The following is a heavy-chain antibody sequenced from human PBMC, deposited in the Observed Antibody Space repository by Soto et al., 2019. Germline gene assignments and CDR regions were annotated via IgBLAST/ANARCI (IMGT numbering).Heavy chain of an antibody. CDR1: GASFSPYR. CDR2: VNLSGNT. Sequence: KTSETLSLTCAIYGASFSPYRWSWIRQFPGKGLEWIGEVNLSGNTYYNPSFKTRVTMSVDASKNQFSLKMGSLTAADTAIYYCARSPTFYNYVWGNSTYWGQGALVTVSS. D-gene: IGHD3-16*01. V-gene: IGHV4-34*01. CDR3: ARSPTFYNYVWGNSTY. J-gene: IGHJ4*02.